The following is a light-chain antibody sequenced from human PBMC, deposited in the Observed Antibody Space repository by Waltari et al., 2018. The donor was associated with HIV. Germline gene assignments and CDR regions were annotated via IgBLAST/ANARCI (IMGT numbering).Light chain of an antibody. CDR1: SSDVGGYNY. J-gene: IGLJ2*01. CDR3: SSFTSTTTVI. Sequence: QSALTQPASVSGSPGQSITISCTGTSSDVGGYNYVSWYQQHPDKAPKLMIYEVTNWPSGVSYRFSGSKSGDTASLTISGLQAEDEADYYCSSFTSTTTVIFGGGTKLTVL. V-gene: IGLV2-14*01. CDR2: EVT.